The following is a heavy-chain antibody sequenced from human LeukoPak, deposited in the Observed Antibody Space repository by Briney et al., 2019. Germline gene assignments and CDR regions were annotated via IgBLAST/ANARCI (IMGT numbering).Heavy chain of an antibody. CDR3: AKGMLVATTNFDY. Sequence: AGSLRLSCAVSGFTFSNFSMTWIRQPPGKGLEWVSTFSGRTTNTYYADSVKGRFTISRHNSENTLYLQMNSLRAEDTAVYYCAKGMLVATTNFDYWGQGALVTVSS. J-gene: IGHJ4*02. CDR1: GFTFSNFS. CDR2: FSGRTTNT. V-gene: IGHV3-23*01. D-gene: IGHD5-24*01.